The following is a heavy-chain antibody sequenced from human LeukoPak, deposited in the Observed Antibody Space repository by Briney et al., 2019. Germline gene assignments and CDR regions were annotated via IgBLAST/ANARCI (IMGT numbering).Heavy chain of an antibody. CDR2: IWYDGSNK. Sequence: PGRSLRLSCAASGFTFSSYGMHWVRQAPGKGLEWVAVIWYDGSNKYYADSVKGRFTISRDNSKNTPYLQMNSLRAEDTAVYYCAKAGDSSPLFDPWGQGTLVTVSS. CDR1: GFTFSSYG. J-gene: IGHJ5*02. CDR3: AKAGDSSPLFDP. D-gene: IGHD3-22*01. V-gene: IGHV3-33*06.